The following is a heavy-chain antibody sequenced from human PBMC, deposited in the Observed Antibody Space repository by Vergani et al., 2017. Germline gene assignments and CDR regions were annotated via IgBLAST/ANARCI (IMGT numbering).Heavy chain of an antibody. CDR1: GGSFSGYY. Sequence: QVQLQQWGAGLLKPSETLSLTCAVYGGSFSGYYWSWIRQPPGKGLEWIGEINHSGSTNYNPSLKSRVTISVDTSKNQFSLKLSSVTAADTAVYYCARGIAAYYYYYYYMDVGGKGTTVTVSS. CDR3: ARGIAAYYYYYYYMDV. V-gene: IGHV4-34*01. CDR2: INHSGST. D-gene: IGHD6-25*01. J-gene: IGHJ6*03.